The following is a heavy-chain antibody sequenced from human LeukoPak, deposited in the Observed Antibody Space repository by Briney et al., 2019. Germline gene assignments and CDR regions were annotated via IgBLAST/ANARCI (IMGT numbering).Heavy chain of an antibody. V-gene: IGHV3-48*03. Sequence: GGSLRLSCAASGFTFSSYEMNWVRQAPGKGLERVSYISSSGSTIYYADSVKGRFTISRDNAKNSLYLQMNSLRAEDTAVYYCARGALEWLLSYYFDYWGQGTLVTVSS. D-gene: IGHD3-3*01. CDR1: GFTFSSYE. CDR3: ARGALEWLLSYYFDY. CDR2: ISSSGSTI. J-gene: IGHJ4*02.